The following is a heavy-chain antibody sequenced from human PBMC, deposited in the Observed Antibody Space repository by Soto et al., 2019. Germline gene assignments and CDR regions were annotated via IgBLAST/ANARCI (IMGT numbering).Heavy chain of an antibody. D-gene: IGHD6-13*01. J-gene: IGHJ4*02. Sequence: SETLSLTCTVSGGSISSYYWSWIRQPPGKGLEWIGYIYYSGSTNYNPSLKSRVTISVDTSKNQFSLKLSSVTAADTAVYYCARLRDSSSFIDYWGQGTLVTVSS. CDR2: IYYSGST. V-gene: IGHV4-59*08. CDR1: GGSISSYY. CDR3: ARLRDSSSFIDY.